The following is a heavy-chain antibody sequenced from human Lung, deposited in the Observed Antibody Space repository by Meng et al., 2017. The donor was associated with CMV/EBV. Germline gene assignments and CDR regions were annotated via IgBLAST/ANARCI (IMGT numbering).Heavy chain of an antibody. Sequence: LQRQEAGPGRVKPSVTLSLTCSVSGGSINSSSCYWAWIRQPPGWRLEWIASVVYSGTTYYTSSLKSRVSISVDTSKNQFSLKLSSVTAADTAVYYCARHHHSPTFDYWGQGTLVTVSS. V-gene: IGHV4-39*01. CDR2: VVYSGTT. CDR3: ARHHHSPTFDY. D-gene: IGHD1-14*01. CDR1: GGSINSSSCY. J-gene: IGHJ4*02.